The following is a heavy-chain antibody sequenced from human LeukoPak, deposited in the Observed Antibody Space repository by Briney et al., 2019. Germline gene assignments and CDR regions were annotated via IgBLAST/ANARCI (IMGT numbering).Heavy chain of an antibody. V-gene: IGHV3-43*01. D-gene: IGHD3-22*01. CDR1: GFTFGDYT. CDR2: ISWDGGST. Sequence: GGSLRLSCAASGFTFGDYTMHWVRQAPGKGLEWVSLISWDGGSTYYADSVKGRFTISRGNSKNSLYLQMNSLRTEDTALYYCAKDNLDSYYGMGVWGQGTTVTVSS. J-gene: IGHJ6*02. CDR3: AKDNLDSYYGMGV.